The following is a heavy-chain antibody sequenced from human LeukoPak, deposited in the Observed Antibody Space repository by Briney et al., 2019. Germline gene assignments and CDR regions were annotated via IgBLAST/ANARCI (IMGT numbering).Heavy chain of an antibody. CDR2: INCDGSST. Sequence: GGSLRLSCAASGFTFSSYWMHWVRQAPGKGLVWVSRINCDGSSTSYADSVKGRFTISRDNAKNTLYLQMNSLRAEDTAVYYCARDTYYYDSSGYFVEDSFDYWGQGTLVTVSS. CDR3: ARDTYYYDSSGYFVEDSFDY. CDR1: GFTFSSYW. V-gene: IGHV3-74*01. D-gene: IGHD3-22*01. J-gene: IGHJ4*02.